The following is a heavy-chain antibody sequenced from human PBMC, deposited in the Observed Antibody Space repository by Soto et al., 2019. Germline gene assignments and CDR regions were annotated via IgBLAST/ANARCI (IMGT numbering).Heavy chain of an antibody. D-gene: IGHD6-6*01. CDR3: AKDRERIATRSIDY. CDR2: ISGSGVST. V-gene: IGHV3-23*01. CDR1: GFTFSSYA. Sequence: EVQLLESGGGLVQPGGSLRLSCAASGFTFSSYAMSWVRQAPGKGLEWVSGISGSGVSTYDEDSVKGRFTFSRDNSKSTLYLQMNSLRAEDTAVYYCAKDRERIATRSIDYWGQGTLVTVSS. J-gene: IGHJ4*02.